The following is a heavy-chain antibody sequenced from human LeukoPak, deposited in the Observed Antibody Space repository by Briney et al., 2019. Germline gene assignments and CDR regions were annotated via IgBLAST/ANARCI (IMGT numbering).Heavy chain of an antibody. CDR1: GGSISSYY. D-gene: IGHD3-3*01. CDR3: ARGVPEYYDFWSGYFYYFDY. V-gene: IGHV4-59*01. CDR2: IYYSGST. J-gene: IGHJ4*02. Sequence: PSETLSLTCTVSGGSISSYYWSWIRQPPGKGLEWIGYIYYSGSTNYNPSLKCRVNISVDTSKHQFSLKLSSVTAADTAVYYCARGVPEYYDFWSGYFYYFDYWGQGTLVTVSS.